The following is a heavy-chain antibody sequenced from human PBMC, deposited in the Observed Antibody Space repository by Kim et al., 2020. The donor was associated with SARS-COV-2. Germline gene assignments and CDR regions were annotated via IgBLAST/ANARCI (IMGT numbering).Heavy chain of an antibody. CDR3: ARGCGGDCYYCYYYGMDV. V-gene: IGHV4-59*01. Sequence: SETLSLTCTVSGGSISSYYWSWIRQPPGKGLEWIGYIYYSGSTNYNPSLKSRVTISVDTSKNQFSLKLSSVTAADTAVYYCARGCGGDCYYCYYYGMDVWGQGTTVTVSS. CDR1: GGSISSYY. CDR2: IYYSGST. D-gene: IGHD2-21*02. J-gene: IGHJ6*02.